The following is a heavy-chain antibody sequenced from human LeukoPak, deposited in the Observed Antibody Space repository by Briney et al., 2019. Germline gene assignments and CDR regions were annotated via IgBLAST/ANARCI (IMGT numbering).Heavy chain of an antibody. CDR2: ISGSGGST. CDR3: AKYVDGGNYFYMDV. Sequence: GGSLRLSCAASGFTFSSYGMSWVRQAPGKGLEWVSAISGSGGSTYYADSVKGRFTISRDNSKNTLYLQMNSLRAEDTAVYYCAKYVDGGNYFYMDVWGKGTTVTVSS. D-gene: IGHD3-9*01. V-gene: IGHV3-23*01. J-gene: IGHJ6*03. CDR1: GFTFSSYG.